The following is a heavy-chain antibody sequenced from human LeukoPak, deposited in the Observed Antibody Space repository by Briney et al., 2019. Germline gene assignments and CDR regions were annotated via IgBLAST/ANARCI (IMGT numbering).Heavy chain of an antibody. V-gene: IGHV5-51*01. Sequence: GESLKISCKGSGYSFTSYWIGRVRQMPGKGLEWMGIIYPGDSDTRYSPSFQGQVTISADKSISTAYLQWSSLKASDTAMYYCARLTYSSSWYSGWFDPWGQGTLVTVSS. D-gene: IGHD6-13*01. CDR1: GYSFTSYW. J-gene: IGHJ5*02. CDR2: IYPGDSDT. CDR3: ARLTYSSSWYSGWFDP.